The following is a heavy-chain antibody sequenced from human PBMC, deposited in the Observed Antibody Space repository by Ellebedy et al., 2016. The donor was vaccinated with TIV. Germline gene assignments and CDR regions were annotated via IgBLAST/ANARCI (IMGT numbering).Heavy chain of an antibody. CDR2: VYYSGNT. D-gene: IGHD3/OR15-3a*01. Sequence: SETLSLTCAVYGGSLSGYYWSWIRQPPGKGLEWIGTVYYSGNTYYNPSLKSRVTISVDTSMNRFSLELNSVTAADTAVYYCARNVLIFTFDKWYSDLWGRGTLVTVSS. CDR1: GGSLSGYY. J-gene: IGHJ2*01. CDR3: ARNVLIFTFDKWYSDL. V-gene: IGHV4-34*01.